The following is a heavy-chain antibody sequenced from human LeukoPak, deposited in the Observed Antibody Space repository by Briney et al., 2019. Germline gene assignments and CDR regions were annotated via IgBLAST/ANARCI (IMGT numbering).Heavy chain of an antibody. CDR2: ISGGGVST. Sequence: PGGSLRLSCVASGXPIADFAMDWVRQAPGKGREWVSLISGGGVSTFYADSVKGRFSISRDNSKNSLYLEMNSLRTEDAAMYYCAKESGKFDYWGQGTLVAVSS. CDR3: AKESGKFDY. V-gene: IGHV3-43*02. J-gene: IGHJ4*02. CDR1: GXPIADFA.